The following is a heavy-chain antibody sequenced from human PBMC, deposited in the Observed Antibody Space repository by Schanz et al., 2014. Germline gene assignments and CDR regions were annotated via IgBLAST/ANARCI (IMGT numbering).Heavy chain of an antibody. CDR2: ISYDGSNK. CDR3: AKVGLYYYGSGFDY. V-gene: IGHV3-30*18. Sequence: QVQLVESGGGVVQPGRSLKLSCAASGFPFSSYGMHWVRQAPGKGLEWVAVISYDGSNKYYADSVKGRFTISRDNSKNTLYLQMNSLRAEDTAVYYCAKVGLYYYGSGFDYWGQGTLVTVSS. D-gene: IGHD3-10*01. CDR1: GFPFSSYG. J-gene: IGHJ4*02.